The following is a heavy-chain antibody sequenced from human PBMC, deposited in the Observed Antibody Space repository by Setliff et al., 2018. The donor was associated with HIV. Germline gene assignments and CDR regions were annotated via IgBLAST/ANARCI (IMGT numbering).Heavy chain of an antibody. V-gene: IGHV1-69*13. CDR2: IIPLYGTP. D-gene: IGHD6-13*01. Sequence: GASVKVSCKASGGTLSSNAISWVGQAPGQGLEWMGGIIPLYGTPDFAQKFQGRLIISVDEATSTAYMELSSLRSEDTAVYFCARDRGSRSSNYYCPSGYWGQGTQVTVAS. J-gene: IGHJ4*02. CDR1: GGTLSSNA. CDR3: ARDRGSRSSNYYCPSGY.